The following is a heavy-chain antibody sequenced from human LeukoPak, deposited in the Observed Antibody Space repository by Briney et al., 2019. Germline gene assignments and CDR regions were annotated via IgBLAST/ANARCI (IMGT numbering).Heavy chain of an antibody. J-gene: IGHJ4*02. CDR3: ARDRLSSSQNDYIDY. CDR1: GFTFTTYG. D-gene: IGHD6-13*01. CDR2: IWHDGSSE. V-gene: IGHV3-33*01. Sequence: RSLRLSCAASGFTFTTYGMHWVRPAPRKGREWGALIWHDGSSEYYAESVKGRFSISRDNSKNTVYLQMNSLRAEDTAMYHCARDRLSSSQNDYIDYWGQGTLVTVST.